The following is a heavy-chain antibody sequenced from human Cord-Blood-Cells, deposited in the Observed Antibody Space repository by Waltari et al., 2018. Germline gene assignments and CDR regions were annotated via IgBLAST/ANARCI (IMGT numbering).Heavy chain of an antibody. J-gene: IGHJ3*02. V-gene: IGHV3-7*01. CDR2: RKQDGSEK. CDR3: ARVMGLDAFDI. Sequence: EVQLVESGGGLVQPGGSLRLSCAASGFTFSSYWMSWVRQAPGKGLEWVANRKQDGSEKYYVDSVKGRFTISRDNAKNSLYLQMNSLRAEDTAVYYCARVMGLDAFDIWGQGTMVTVSS. CDR1: GFTFSSYW.